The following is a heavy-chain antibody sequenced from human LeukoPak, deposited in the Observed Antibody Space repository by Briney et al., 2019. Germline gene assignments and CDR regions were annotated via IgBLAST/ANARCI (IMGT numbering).Heavy chain of an antibody. Sequence: SVKVSYKASGGTFSSYAISWVRQAPGQGLEWMGGIIPIFGTANYAQKFQGRVTITADESTSTAYMELSSLRSEDTAVYYCARSLLRGVPEHYYYYGMDVWGQGTTVTVSS. CDR2: IIPIFGTA. J-gene: IGHJ6*02. CDR1: GGTFSSYA. D-gene: IGHD3-22*01. V-gene: IGHV1-69*13. CDR3: ARSLLRGVPEHYYYYGMDV.